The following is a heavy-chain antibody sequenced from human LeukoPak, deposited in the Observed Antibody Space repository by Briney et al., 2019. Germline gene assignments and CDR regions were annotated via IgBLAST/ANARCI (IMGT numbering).Heavy chain of an antibody. Sequence: PGGSLRLSCAASGFTFSSYGMHWVRQAPGKGLEWVAVIWYDGSNKYYADSVKGRFTISRDNSNNTLYLQMNSLRAEDTAVYYCAKALQGAGHGGYYSYWGQGTLVTVSS. CDR2: IWYDGSNK. D-gene: IGHD3-3*01. J-gene: IGHJ4*02. CDR3: AKALQGAGHGGYYSY. CDR1: GFTFSSYG. V-gene: IGHV3-33*06.